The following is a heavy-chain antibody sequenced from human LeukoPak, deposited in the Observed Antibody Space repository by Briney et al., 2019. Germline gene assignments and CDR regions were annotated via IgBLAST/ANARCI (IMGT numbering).Heavy chain of an antibody. J-gene: IGHJ4*02. V-gene: IGHV3-23*01. CDR3: AKQRGYSYGSENDY. D-gene: IGHD5-18*01. Sequence: GGSLRLSCAASGFTFSCYAMSWVRQAPGKGLEWVSAISGSGGSTYYADSVKGRFTISRDNSKNTLYLQMNSLRAEDTAVYYCAKQRGYSYGSENDYWGQGTLVTVSS. CDR1: GFTFSCYA. CDR2: ISGSGGST.